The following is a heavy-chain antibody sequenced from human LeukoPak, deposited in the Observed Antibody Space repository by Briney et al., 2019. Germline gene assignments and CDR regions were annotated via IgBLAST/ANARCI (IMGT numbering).Heavy chain of an antibody. CDR2: ISSSSSTI. D-gene: IGHD3-10*01. Sequence: PGGSLRLSCAASGFTFSSYSMNWVRQAPGKGLEWVSYISSSSSTIYYADSAKGRFTISRDNAKNSLYLQMNSLRAEDTAVYYCARDRCYGSGSHWGQGTLVTVSS. V-gene: IGHV3-48*01. J-gene: IGHJ4*02. CDR1: GFTFSSYS. CDR3: ARDRCYGSGSH.